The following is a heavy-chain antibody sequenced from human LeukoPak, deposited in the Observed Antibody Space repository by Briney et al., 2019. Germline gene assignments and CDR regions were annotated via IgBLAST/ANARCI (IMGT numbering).Heavy chain of an antibody. V-gene: IGHV3-48*03. CDR1: GFTFNKYE. CDR3: AKINRGQVAGHVDF. D-gene: IGHD6-19*01. J-gene: IGHJ4*02. CDR2: ISSSGSTI. Sequence: GGSLRLSFAASGFTFNKYEMNWVRQAPGKGVEGVSYISSSGSTIYYADSVKGRFTISRDNSKNTLYLHINSLRAEDTALYYCAKINRGQVAGHVDFWGQGTLVSVSS.